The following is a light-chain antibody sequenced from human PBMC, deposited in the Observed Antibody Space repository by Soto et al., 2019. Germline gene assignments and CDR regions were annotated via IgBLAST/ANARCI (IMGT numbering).Light chain of an antibody. V-gene: IGLV1-40*01. Sequence: QSVLTQPPSVSGAPGQRVTISCTGSSSNIGAGYDVPWYQQLPGTAPKLIIYGISNRPSGVPDRFSGSKSGTSASLAITGLQAEDEADYYCQSYDSSLSGVVFGGGTKLTVL. CDR1: SSNIGAGYD. CDR2: GIS. CDR3: QSYDSSLSGVV. J-gene: IGLJ2*01.